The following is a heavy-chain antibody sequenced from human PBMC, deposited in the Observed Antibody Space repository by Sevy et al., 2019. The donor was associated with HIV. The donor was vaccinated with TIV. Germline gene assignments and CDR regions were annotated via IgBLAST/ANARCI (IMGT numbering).Heavy chain of an antibody. V-gene: IGHV3-23*01. J-gene: IGHJ4*02. D-gene: IGHD6-13*01. CDR2: LNKSGGST. CDR1: GFTVNTYA. Sequence: GGSLRLACAVSGFTVNTYAMSWVRRAPGKGLEWVAVLNKSGGSTDYADSVRGRFSISRDNPNVYLEMNSLRVEDTAVYYCVKERVGYISSWYYFDYWDQGTLVTVSS. CDR3: VKERVGYISSWYYFDY.